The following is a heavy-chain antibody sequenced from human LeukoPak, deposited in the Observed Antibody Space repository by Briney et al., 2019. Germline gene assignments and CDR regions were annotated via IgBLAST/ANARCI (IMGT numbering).Heavy chain of an antibody. D-gene: IGHD3-10*01. V-gene: IGHV3-23*01. Sequence: GGSLRLSCAASGFTFSTYAMNWVRQAPGKGLKWVSTITGSGSNTHYANSVKGRFTVSRDNSKDTLYLQINSLRAEDTAVYYCAKASKGWVGELTWGQGTLVTVSS. J-gene: IGHJ4*02. CDR2: ITGSGSNT. CDR1: GFTFSTYA. CDR3: AKASKGWVGELT.